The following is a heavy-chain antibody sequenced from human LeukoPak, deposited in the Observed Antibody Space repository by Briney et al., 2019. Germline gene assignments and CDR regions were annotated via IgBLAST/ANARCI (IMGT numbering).Heavy chain of an antibody. CDR2: IYTSGST. D-gene: IGHD3-22*01. J-gene: IGHJ3*02. CDR1: GGSISSYY. CDR3: AREPDYDSSGYYYGDAFDI. Sequence: SETLSLTCTVSGGSISSYYGSWIRQPAGKGLEWIGRIYTSGSTNYNPSLKSRVTMSVDTSKNQFSLKLSSVTAADTAVYYCAREPDYDSSGYYYGDAFDIWGQGTMVTVSS. V-gene: IGHV4-4*07.